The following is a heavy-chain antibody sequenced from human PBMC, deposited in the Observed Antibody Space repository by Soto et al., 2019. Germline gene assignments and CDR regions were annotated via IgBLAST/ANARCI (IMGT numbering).Heavy chain of an antibody. CDR2: IYYSGST. Sequence: SETLSLTCTVSGGSISSSSYYWGWIRQPPGKGLEWIGSIYYSGSTYYNPSLKSRVTISVDTSKNQFSLKLSSVTAADTAVYYCASPLLGDSSGWFNWGQGTLVTVSS. CDR3: ASPLLGDSSGWFN. J-gene: IGHJ4*02. CDR1: GGSISSSSYY. D-gene: IGHD6-19*01. V-gene: IGHV4-39*01.